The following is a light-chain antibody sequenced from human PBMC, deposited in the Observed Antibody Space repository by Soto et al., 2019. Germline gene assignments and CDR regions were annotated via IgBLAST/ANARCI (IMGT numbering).Light chain of an antibody. CDR1: QSVSSSY. J-gene: IGKJ3*01. V-gene: IGKV3-20*01. CDR2: GAS. CDR3: QQYGRSPGT. Sequence: EIVVTQSPGTLSLSPGERATLSCRASQSVSSSYLAWYQQKPGQAPRLLIYGASSRATGIPDRFSGSGSGTDFTITISRLETEDVAVYYCQQYGRSPGTFGPGTNVDIK.